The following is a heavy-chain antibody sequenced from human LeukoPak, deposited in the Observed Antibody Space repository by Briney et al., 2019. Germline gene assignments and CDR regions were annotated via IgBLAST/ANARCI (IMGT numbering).Heavy chain of an antibody. D-gene: IGHD6-13*01. J-gene: IGHJ4*02. CDR1: GYTFTSYG. CDR2: ISYDGSNK. V-gene: IGHV3-30-3*01. Sequence: SCKASGYTFTSYGISWVRQAPGKGLEWVAVISYDGSNKYYADSVKGRFTISRDNSKNTLYLQMNSLRAEDTAVYYCARVGIAAPHNFWGQGTLVTVSS. CDR3: ARVGIAAPHNF.